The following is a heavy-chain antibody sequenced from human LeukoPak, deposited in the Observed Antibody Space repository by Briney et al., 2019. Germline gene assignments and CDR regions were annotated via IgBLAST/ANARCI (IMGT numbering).Heavy chain of an antibody. CDR2: IDPSDSYT. Sequence: GESLRISCKSSGYSFTSYWISWVRQMPGKSLEWMGRIDPSDSYTNYSPSFQGHVTISADKSISTAYLQWSSLKASDTAIYYCARHGSGSYAWFDPWGQGTLVTVSS. CDR3: ARHGSGSYAWFDP. J-gene: IGHJ5*02. V-gene: IGHV5-10-1*01. CDR1: GYSFTSYW. D-gene: IGHD3-10*01.